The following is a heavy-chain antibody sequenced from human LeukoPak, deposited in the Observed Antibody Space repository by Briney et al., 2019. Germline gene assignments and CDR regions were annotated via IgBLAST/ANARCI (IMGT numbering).Heavy chain of an antibody. V-gene: IGHV4-39*01. J-gene: IGHJ5*02. Sequence: SETLSLTCTVSGGSISSSSYYWGWIRQPPGKGLEWIGSIYYSGSTYYNPSLKSRVTISVDTSKNHFSLKLSSVTAADTAVYYCARQAPRVYCSAGSCYGGWFDPWGQGTLVTVSS. D-gene: IGHD2-15*01. CDR2: IYYSGST. CDR1: GGSISSSSYY. CDR3: ARQAPRVYCSAGSCYGGWFDP.